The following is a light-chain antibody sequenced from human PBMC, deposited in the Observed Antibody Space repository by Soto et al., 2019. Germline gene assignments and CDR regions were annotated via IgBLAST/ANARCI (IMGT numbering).Light chain of an antibody. CDR2: DVS. CDR3: SSYTNRGTLDI. CDR1: SSDVGGYNY. V-gene: IGLV2-14*01. Sequence: QSVLTQPASVSGSPGQSITISCTGTSSDVGGYNYVSWYQQHPGKATKLMIYDVSDRPSGVSNRFSGSKSGNTASLTISGLQAEDEADYYCSSYTNRGTLDIFGTGTKVTVL. J-gene: IGLJ1*01.